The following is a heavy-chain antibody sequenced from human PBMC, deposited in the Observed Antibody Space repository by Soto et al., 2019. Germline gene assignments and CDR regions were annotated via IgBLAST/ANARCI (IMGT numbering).Heavy chain of an antibody. V-gene: IGHV4-39*01. CDR3: ARHWAIFGVVGVDYFDY. CDR2: IYYSGST. D-gene: IGHD3-3*01. J-gene: IGHJ4*02. Sequence: SETLSLTCTVSGGSISSSSYYWGWIRQPPGKGLEWIGSIYYSGSTYYNPSLKSRVTISVDTSKNQFSLKLSSVTAADTAVYYCARHWAIFGVVGVDYFDYWGQGTLVTVSS. CDR1: GGSISSSSYY.